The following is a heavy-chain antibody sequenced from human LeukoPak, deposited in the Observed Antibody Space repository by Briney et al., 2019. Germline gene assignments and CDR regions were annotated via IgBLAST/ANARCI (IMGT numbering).Heavy chain of an antibody. V-gene: IGHV4-39*02. CDR3: ARDLLWWATDY. CDR2: IYYSGST. J-gene: IGHJ4*02. Sequence: SETLSLTCTVSGGSISSSRYYWGWIRQPPGKGLEWIGSIYYSGSTYYNPALKSRVTISVDTSKNQFSLKLSSVTAADTAVYYWARDLLWWATDYWGQGTLVTVSS. D-gene: IGHD2-21*01. CDR1: GGSISSSRYY.